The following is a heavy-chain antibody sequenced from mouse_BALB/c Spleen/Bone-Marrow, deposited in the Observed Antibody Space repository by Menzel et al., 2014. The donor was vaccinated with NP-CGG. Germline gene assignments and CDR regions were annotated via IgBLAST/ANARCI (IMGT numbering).Heavy chain of an antibody. J-gene: IGHJ2*01. V-gene: IGHV1-7*01. CDR3: ARIYYYGRDY. Sequence: QVQLQQPGAELAKPGASVKMSCKASGYTFTNYWMHWVKQRPGQGLEWIGYINPSTGYTEYNQKFKDKATLTADKSSSTAYMQLSSLTSEDSAVYCCARIYYYGRDYWGQGTTLTVSS. CDR2: INPSTGYT. D-gene: IGHD1-1*01. CDR1: GYTFTNYW.